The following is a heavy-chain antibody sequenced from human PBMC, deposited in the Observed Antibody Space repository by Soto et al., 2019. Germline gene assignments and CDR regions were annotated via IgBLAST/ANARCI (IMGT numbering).Heavy chain of an antibody. CDR2: IIPIFGTA. V-gene: IGHV1-69*01. D-gene: IGHD1-26*01. Sequence: QVQLVQSGAEVKKPGSSVKVSCKASGGTFSSYSINWVRQAPGQGLAWMGEIIPIFGTANYAQKFQGRVTITADESTSTAYMALSSLRSADTAVYYCARDGGRHSGGIDYWGQGTLVTVSS. J-gene: IGHJ4*02. CDR3: ARDGGRHSGGIDY. CDR1: GGTFSSYS.